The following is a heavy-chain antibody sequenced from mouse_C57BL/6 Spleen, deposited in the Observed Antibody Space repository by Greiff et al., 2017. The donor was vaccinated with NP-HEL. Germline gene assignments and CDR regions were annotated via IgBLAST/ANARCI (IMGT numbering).Heavy chain of an antibody. CDR1: GFTFSSYA. Sequence: EVQLVESGEGLVKPGGSLKLSCAASGFTFSSYAMSWVRQTPEKRLEWVAYISSGGDYIYYADTVKGRCTISRDNARNTLYLQMSSLKSEDTAMYYCTRGSYYGSSLYYYAMDYWGLGTSVTVSS. V-gene: IGHV5-9-1*02. CDR2: ISSGGDYI. D-gene: IGHD1-1*01. J-gene: IGHJ4*01. CDR3: TRGSYYGSSLYYYAMDY.